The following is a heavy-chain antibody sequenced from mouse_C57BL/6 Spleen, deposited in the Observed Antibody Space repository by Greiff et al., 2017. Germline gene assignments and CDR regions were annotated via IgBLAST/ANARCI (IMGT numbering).Heavy chain of an antibody. V-gene: IGHV1-69*01. CDR3: AGSSGSYAMDY. D-gene: IGHD3-2*02. Sequence: VQLQQPGAELVMPGASVKLSCKASGYTFTSYWMHWVKPRPGQGLEWIGEIDPSDSYTNYNQKFKGKSTLTVDKSSSTAYRPLSSLTSEDSAVYYCAGSSGSYAMDYWGQGTSVTVSS. CDR1: GYTFTSYW. J-gene: IGHJ4*01. CDR2: IDPSDSYT.